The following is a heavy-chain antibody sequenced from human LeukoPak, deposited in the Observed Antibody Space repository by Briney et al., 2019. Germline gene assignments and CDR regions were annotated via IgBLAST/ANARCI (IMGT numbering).Heavy chain of an antibody. CDR1: GFNFSTFA. Sequence: GGSLRLSCAASGFNFSTFAMTWVRQTPEKGLEWVSSLSGSGAATYYADSVKGRFTISRDNSNNTLYLQMTSLRAEDTAVYYCAKFVSIFYYYYYMDVWGKGTTVTVSS. CDR3: AKFVSIFYYYYYMDV. J-gene: IGHJ6*03. CDR2: LSGSGAAT. V-gene: IGHV3-23*01. D-gene: IGHD3-16*01.